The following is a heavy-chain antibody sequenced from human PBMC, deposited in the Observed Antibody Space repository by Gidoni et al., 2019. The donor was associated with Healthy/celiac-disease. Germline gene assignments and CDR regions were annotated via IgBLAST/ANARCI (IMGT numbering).Heavy chain of an antibody. J-gene: IGHJ4*02. CDR2: VDPEDGET. CDR1: GYPFTDYY. D-gene: IGHD5-12*01. V-gene: IGHV1-69-2*01. CDR3: ATVPPTGEWLRFFDY. Sequence: EVQLVQSGAEVKKPGATVKLSCKVSGYPFTDYYMHWVQQAPGKGREWMGLVDPEDGETIYAEKFQGRVTITADTSTDTAYMELSSLRSEDTAVYYCATVPPTGEWLRFFDYWGQGTLVTVSS.